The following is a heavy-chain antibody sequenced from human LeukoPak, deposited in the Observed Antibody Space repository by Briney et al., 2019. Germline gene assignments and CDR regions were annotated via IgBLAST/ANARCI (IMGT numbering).Heavy chain of an antibody. CDR1: GFTFDDYA. Sequence: GRSLRLSCAASGFTFDDYAMHWVRQAPGKGLEWVGRIKSKTDGGTTDYAAPVKGRFTISRDDSKNTLYLQMNSLKTEDTAVYYCTTHTAYNYFDYWGQGTLVTVSS. J-gene: IGHJ4*02. D-gene: IGHD5-18*01. CDR3: TTHTAYNYFDY. V-gene: IGHV3-15*01. CDR2: IKSKTDGGTT.